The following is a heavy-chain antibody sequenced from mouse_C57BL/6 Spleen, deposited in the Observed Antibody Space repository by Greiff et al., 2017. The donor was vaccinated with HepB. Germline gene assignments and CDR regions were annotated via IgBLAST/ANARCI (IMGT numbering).Heavy chain of an antibody. CDR2: ISDGGSYT. J-gene: IGHJ2*01. D-gene: IGHD1-1*01. Sequence: EVMLVESGGGLVKPGGSLKLSCAASGFTFSSYAMSWVRQTPEKRLEWVATISDGGSYTYYPDNVKGRFTISRDNAKNNLYLQMSHLKSEDTAMYYCARENNGSSHFDGWGQGTTLTVSS. V-gene: IGHV5-4*01. CDR1: GFTFSSYA. CDR3: ARENNGSSHFDG.